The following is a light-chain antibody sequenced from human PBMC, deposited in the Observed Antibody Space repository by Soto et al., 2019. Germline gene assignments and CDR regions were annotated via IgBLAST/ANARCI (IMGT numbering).Light chain of an antibody. J-gene: IGLJ1*01. V-gene: IGLV2-23*02. Sequence: QSALTQPASVSGSPGQSITISCTGTTSDVGSYDLVSWYQQHPGKAPKIMIYEVSKRPSGDSNRFSGSKSGNTASLTISGLQTEDETDYYYCSYAGGRSPYVFGSGTKVTVL. CDR1: TSDVGSYDL. CDR2: EVS. CDR3: CSYAGGRSPYV.